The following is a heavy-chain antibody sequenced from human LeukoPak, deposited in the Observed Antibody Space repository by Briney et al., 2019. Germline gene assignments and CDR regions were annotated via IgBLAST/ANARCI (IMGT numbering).Heavy chain of an antibody. CDR2: ISSSSSYI. J-gene: IGHJ6*02. CDR1: GFTFSSYS. Sequence: PGGSLRLSCAASGFTFSSYSMNWVRQAPGKGLEWVSSISSSSSYIYYADSVKGRFTISRDNAKNSLYLQMNSLRAEDTAVYYCAKSGYQLLGYYGMDVWGQGTTVTVSS. V-gene: IGHV3-21*01. CDR3: AKSGYQLLGYYGMDV. D-gene: IGHD2-2*01.